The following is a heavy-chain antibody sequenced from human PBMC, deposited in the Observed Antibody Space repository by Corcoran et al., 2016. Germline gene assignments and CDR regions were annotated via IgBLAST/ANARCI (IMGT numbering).Heavy chain of an antibody. CDR1: GFTFSSYG. CDR3: AREYYASGGYYTPHFDY. Sequence: QVQLVESGGGVVQPGRSLRLSCAASGFTFSSYGMHWVRQAPGKGLEWVAVIWYDGSNKYYADSVKGRFTISRDNSKNTLYLQMNSLRAEDTAVYYCAREYYASGGYYTPHFDYWGQGTLVTVSS. D-gene: IGHD3-22*01. CDR2: IWYDGSNK. J-gene: IGHJ4*02. V-gene: IGHV3-33*01.